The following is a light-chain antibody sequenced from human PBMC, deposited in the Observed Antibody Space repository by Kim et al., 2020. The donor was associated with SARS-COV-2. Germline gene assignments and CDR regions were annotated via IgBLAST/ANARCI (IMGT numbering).Light chain of an antibody. J-gene: IGKJ5*01. Sequence: SASVGDRVTMTCRASQGIVTDLAWYQQKPGKAPKLLIYDASTLERGVPSRFSGSGSGTDFTLSISSLQPEDFATYYCQQFNNYPTFGQGTRLEIK. CDR1: QGIVTD. V-gene: IGKV1D-13*01. CDR2: DAS. CDR3: QQFNNYPT.